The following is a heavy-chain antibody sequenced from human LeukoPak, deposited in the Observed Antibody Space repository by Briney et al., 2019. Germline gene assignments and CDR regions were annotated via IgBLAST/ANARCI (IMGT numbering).Heavy chain of an antibody. D-gene: IGHD7-27*01. Sequence: PSETLSLTCAVYGGSFSGYYWSWIRQPPGKGLEWIGEINHSGSTNYNPSLKSRVTISVDTSKNQFSLKLSSVTAADTAVDYCARGHGTGDPYYFDYWGQGTLVTVSS. J-gene: IGHJ4*02. CDR2: INHSGST. CDR3: ARGHGTGDPYYFDY. V-gene: IGHV4-34*01. CDR1: GGSFSGYY.